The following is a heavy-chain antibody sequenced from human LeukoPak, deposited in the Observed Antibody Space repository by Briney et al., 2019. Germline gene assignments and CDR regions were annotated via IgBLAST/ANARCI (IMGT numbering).Heavy chain of an antibody. CDR2: IYYSGST. Sequence: SETLSLTCTVSGGSISSDSYYWAWIRQPPGKGLEWIASIYYSGSTYYNPSLKSRVTISVDTSRNQFSLKLSSVTAADTAVYYCARSSPSWGYYYGMDVWGQGTKVTVSS. CDR3: ARSSPSWGYYYGMDV. J-gene: IGHJ6*02. V-gene: IGHV4-39*07. D-gene: IGHD2-2*01. CDR1: GGSISSDSYY.